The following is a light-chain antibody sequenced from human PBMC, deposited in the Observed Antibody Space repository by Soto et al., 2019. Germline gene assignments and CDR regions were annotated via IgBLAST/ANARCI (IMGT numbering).Light chain of an antibody. V-gene: IGLV4-69*01. J-gene: IGLJ2*01. CDR3: QTWVTGIQI. CDR1: SGHSSYA. CDR2: LNSDGSH. Sequence: QTVRTQSPSASASLGASVKLTCTQSSGHSSYAIAWHQQQPEKGPRYLMKLNSDGSHSKGDGIPDRFSGSSSGAERYLTISSLQSEDEADYYCQTWVTGIQIFGGGTKLTVL.